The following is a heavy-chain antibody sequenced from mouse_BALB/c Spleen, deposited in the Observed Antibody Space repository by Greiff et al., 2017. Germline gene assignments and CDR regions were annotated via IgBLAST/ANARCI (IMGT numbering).Heavy chain of an antibody. Sequence: DVHLVESGGGLVKPGGSLKLSCAASGFTFSSYAMSWVRQTPEKRLEWVASISSGGSTYYPDSVKGRFTISRDNARNILYLQMSSLRSEDTAMYYCSARYAMDYWGQGTSVTVSS. V-gene: IGHV5-6-5*01. CDR3: SARYAMDY. J-gene: IGHJ4*01. CDR2: ISSGGST. CDR1: GFTFSSYA. D-gene: IGHD3-1*01.